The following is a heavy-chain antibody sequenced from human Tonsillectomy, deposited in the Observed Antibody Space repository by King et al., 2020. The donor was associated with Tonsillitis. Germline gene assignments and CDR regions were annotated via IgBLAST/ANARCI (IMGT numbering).Heavy chain of an antibody. D-gene: IGHD6-19*01. CDR3: AKDVAVAGGVLYFDY. Sequence: VQLVESAGGLVQPGGSLIPSSASSGFTFSSYAMSCVRQAPGGGRGWVSSGSGRGGSTYEADSVKGRFTTSSDNSKNTLHLQMNSLRAADTAVYYCAKDVAVAGGVLYFDYWGQGTLVTVSS. V-gene: IGHV3-23*04. J-gene: IGHJ4*02. CDR2: GSGRGGST. CDR1: GFTFSSYA.